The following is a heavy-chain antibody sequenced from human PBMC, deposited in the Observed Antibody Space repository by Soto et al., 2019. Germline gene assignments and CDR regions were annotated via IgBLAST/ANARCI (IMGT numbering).Heavy chain of an antibody. Sequence: EVQLVESGGGLVQPGRSLRLSCAASGFTFDDYAMHWVRQAPGKGLEWVSGISWNSGSIGYADSVKGRFTISRDKAKNSLYLQMNSLRAEDTALYYCAKSQEEVWGSYRTPCAAFDIWGQGTMVTVSS. V-gene: IGHV3-9*01. CDR2: ISWNSGSI. CDR1: GFTFDDYA. D-gene: IGHD3-16*02. CDR3: AKSQEEVWGSYRTPCAAFDI. J-gene: IGHJ3*02.